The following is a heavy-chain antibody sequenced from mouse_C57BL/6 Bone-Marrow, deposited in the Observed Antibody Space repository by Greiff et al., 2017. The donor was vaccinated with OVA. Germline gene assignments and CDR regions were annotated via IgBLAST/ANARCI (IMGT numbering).Heavy chain of an antibody. Sequence: QVQLKESGPGLVQPSQSLTISCTVSGFSLTSYGVHWVRQSPGKGLEWLGVIWSGGSTDYNAAFISRLSISKDNSKSQVFFKMNSLQAADSAIYYCASTTGDFWGPGTTVTVSS. J-gene: IGHJ1*01. CDR1: GFSLTSYG. V-gene: IGHV2-2*01. CDR3: ASTTGDF. D-gene: IGHD1-1*01. CDR2: IWSGGST.